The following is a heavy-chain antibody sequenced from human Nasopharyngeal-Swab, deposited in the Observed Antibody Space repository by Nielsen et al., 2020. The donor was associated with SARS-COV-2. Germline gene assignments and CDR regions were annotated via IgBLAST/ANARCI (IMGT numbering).Heavy chain of an antibody. V-gene: IGHV4-4*02. D-gene: IGHD3-10*01. CDR2: IYHSGST. J-gene: IGHJ1*01. CDR3: ARDIDYGSVSPEYFPP. CDR1: GGSLSSSNW. Sequence: SETLSLTFAVSGGSLSSSNWWRWARQPPGQGLEWIGEIYHSGSTNYNPSLKSRVTISVEKSKNQFSLKLSCVTAADTAVYYCARDIDYGSVSPEYFPPWGHGTLVTVSS.